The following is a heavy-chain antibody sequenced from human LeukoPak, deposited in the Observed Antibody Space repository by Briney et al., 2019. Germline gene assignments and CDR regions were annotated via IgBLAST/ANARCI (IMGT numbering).Heavy chain of an antibody. CDR3: ARGRHKVATTGSPFDY. J-gene: IGHJ4*02. CDR2: IYPGDSDT. D-gene: IGHD5-12*01. Sequence: GESLKISCKGSGYSFTSYWIGWVRQMPGKGLEWMGIIYPGDSDTRYSPSFQGQVTISADKSISTAYLQWSSLKASDTAMYYCARGRHKVATTGSPFDYWGQGTLVTVSS. CDR1: GYSFTSYW. V-gene: IGHV5-51*01.